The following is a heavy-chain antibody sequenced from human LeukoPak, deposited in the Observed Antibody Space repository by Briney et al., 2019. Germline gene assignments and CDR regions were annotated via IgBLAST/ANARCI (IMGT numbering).Heavy chain of an antibody. CDR1: GFTFSSYA. CDR2: ISGSGTT. V-gene: IGHV3-23*01. Sequence: PGGSLRLSCAASGFTFSSYAMSWVRQAPGKGLEWVSAISGSGTTYYADSGKGRFTISRDNSKNTLYLQMNSLRAEDTAVYYCAKNKYGDYGEYWGQGTLVTVSS. D-gene: IGHD4-17*01. CDR3: AKNKYGDYGEY. J-gene: IGHJ4*02.